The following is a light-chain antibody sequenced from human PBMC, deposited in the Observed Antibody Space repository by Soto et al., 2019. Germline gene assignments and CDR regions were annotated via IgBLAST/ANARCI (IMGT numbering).Light chain of an antibody. J-gene: IGKJ1*01. Sequence: ETVMTQSPATLSVSPGERATLSCRASQSVGTTLAWYQQKPGQAPRLVIYGASSRATGIPARFSGSGSGTEFTLTISSLLAEDFAVYYCQQYNNWPQTFGQGTKVEIK. CDR2: GAS. V-gene: IGKV3-15*01. CDR1: QSVGTT. CDR3: QQYNNWPQT.